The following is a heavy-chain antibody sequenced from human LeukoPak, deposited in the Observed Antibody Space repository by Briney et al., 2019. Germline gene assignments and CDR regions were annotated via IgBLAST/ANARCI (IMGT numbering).Heavy chain of an antibody. CDR2: ISNTAI. J-gene: IGHJ3*02. CDR1: GFTFTDYG. CDR3: AIIGCYRGVCHFDM. Sequence: GGSLRLSCATSGFTFTDYGMNWVRQAPGKGLEWISYISNTAIMYADSVKGRFTISRDNARNSLHLQMNSLRAEDTAVYFCAIIGCYRGVCHFDMWGQGTMVTVSS. V-gene: IGHV3-48*01. D-gene: IGHD2-21*01.